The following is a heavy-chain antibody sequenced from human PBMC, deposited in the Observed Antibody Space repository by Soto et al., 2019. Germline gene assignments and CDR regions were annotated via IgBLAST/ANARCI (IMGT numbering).Heavy chain of an antibody. V-gene: IGHV1-69*13. CDR3: ARGHEYGGNSDAFDV. CDR2: ILPFFGTA. D-gene: IGHD4-17*01. J-gene: IGHJ3*01. CDR1: GAPSGPEP. Sequence: QFPLVQSGAEGRKPGPSVRVPCRYSGAPSGPEPITGGRRAPGQGLEGMGGILPFFGTADYAPRFQGRVTITADGATTTAYMELSSLTSQDTAVYFCARGHEYGGNSDAFDVWGQGTMVTVSS.